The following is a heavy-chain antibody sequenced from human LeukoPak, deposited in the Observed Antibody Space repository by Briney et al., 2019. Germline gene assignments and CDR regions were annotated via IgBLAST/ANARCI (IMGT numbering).Heavy chain of an antibody. Sequence: PSETLSLTCTVSSGSISSGDYYWSWIRQPPGKGLEWIGYIYYSGSTYYNPSLKSRVTISVDTSKNQFSLKLSSVTAADTAVYYCARAPRITGTTRVGFDYWGQGTLVTVSS. D-gene: IGHD1-7*01. J-gene: IGHJ4*02. CDR1: SGSISSGDYY. CDR2: IYYSGST. V-gene: IGHV4-30-4*08. CDR3: ARAPRITGTTRVGFDY.